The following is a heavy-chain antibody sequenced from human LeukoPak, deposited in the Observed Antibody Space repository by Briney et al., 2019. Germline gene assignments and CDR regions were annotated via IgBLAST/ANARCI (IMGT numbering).Heavy chain of an antibody. CDR1: GGSISSGGYY. CDR3: ARARGMAIIRAAFDY. CDR2: IYYSGST. J-gene: IGHJ4*02. Sequence: SETLSLTCTVSGGSISSGGYYWSWIRQHPGKGLEWIGYIYYSGSTYYNPSLKSRVTISVDTSKNQFSLKPSSVTAADTAVYYCARARGMAIIRAAFDYWGQGTLVTVSS. D-gene: IGHD5-24*01. V-gene: IGHV4-31*03.